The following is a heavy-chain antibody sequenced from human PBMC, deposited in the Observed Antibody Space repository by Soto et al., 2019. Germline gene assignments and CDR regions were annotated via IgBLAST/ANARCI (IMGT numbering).Heavy chain of an antibody. CDR2: IYHSGTT. CDR3: GRTDSLGYSPY. Sequence: PSETLSLTCAVSGDSISSGYHCSWSRPPPRKRLAWVASIYHSGTTYYNPSLTSLLTISVDTSKNQFSLKLTSGTAAAAAVYYCGRTDSLGYSPYLGQGTRVTVPS. D-gene: IGHD3-22*01. V-gene: IGHV4-38-2*01. J-gene: IGHJ4*02. CDR1: GDSISSGYH.